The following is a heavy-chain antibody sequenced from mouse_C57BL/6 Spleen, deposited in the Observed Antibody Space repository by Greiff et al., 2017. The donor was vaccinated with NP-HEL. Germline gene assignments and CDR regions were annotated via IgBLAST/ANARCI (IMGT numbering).Heavy chain of an antibody. V-gene: IGHV3-6*01. Sequence: EVQRVESGPGLVKPSQSLSLTCSVTGYSITSGYYWNWIRQFPGNKLEWMGYISYDGSNNYNPSLKNRISITRDTSKNQFFLKLNSVTTEDTATYYCARDYYGNYDAMDYWGQGTSVTVSS. J-gene: IGHJ4*01. CDR2: ISYDGSN. CDR3: ARDYYGNYDAMDY. D-gene: IGHD2-1*01. CDR1: GYSITSGYY.